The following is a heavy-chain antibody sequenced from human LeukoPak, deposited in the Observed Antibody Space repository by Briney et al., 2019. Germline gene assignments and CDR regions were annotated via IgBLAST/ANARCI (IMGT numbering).Heavy chain of an antibody. CDR1: GGSISSGDYY. Sequence: SETLSLTCTVSGGSISSGDYYWSWIRQPPGKGLEWIGYIYYSGSTYYNPSLKSRVTVSADTSKNQFSLKLKSVSAADTAVYYCARLSTTVPDFDYWGQGTLVTVSS. V-gene: IGHV4-30-4*01. D-gene: IGHD4-17*01. CDR3: ARLSTTVPDFDY. J-gene: IGHJ4*02. CDR2: IYYSGST.